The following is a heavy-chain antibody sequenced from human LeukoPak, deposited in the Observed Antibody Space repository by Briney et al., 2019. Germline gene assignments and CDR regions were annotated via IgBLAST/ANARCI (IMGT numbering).Heavy chain of an antibody. Sequence: PSETLSLTCTVSGGSISSGGYYWSWIRQHPGKGLEWIGYIYYSGSTYYNPSLKSRVTISIDTSKNQFSLKLSSVTAADTAVYYCARSPYYDFWSGGPGAFDIWGQGTMVTVSS. V-gene: IGHV4-31*03. CDR2: IYYSGST. D-gene: IGHD3-3*01. CDR3: ARSPYYDFWSGGPGAFDI. J-gene: IGHJ3*02. CDR1: GGSISSGGYY.